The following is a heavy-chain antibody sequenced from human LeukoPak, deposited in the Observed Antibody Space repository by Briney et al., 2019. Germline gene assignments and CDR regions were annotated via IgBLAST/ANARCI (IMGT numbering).Heavy chain of an antibody. J-gene: IGHJ3*02. Sequence: SVKVSCKASGGTFSSYAISWVRQAPGQGLEWMGGIIPIFGTANYAQKYRGRVTITADESTSTAYMELSSLRSEDTAVYYCARDHPHEPECSSTSCYDAFDIWGQGTMVTVSS. V-gene: IGHV1-69*13. D-gene: IGHD2-2*01. CDR3: ARDHPHEPECSSTSCYDAFDI. CDR2: IIPIFGTA. CDR1: GGTFSSYA.